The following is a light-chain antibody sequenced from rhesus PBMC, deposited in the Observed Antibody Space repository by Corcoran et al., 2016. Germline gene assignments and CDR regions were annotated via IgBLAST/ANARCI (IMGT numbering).Light chain of an antibody. Sequence: DIQMTQSPSSLSASVGDRVTITCRASENVNNYLNWYQQNPGKAPKLLIYKASTLQSGVPSRFSGSGSGTDDTFTISSLQPEDVATYYGQHGYGTPRTFGQGTKVEIK. J-gene: IGKJ1*01. CDR2: KAS. CDR1: ENVNNY. V-gene: IGKV1-74*01. CDR3: QHGYGTPRT.